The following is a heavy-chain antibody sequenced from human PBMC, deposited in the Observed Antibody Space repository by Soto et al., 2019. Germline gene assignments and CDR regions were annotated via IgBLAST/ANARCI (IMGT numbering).Heavy chain of an antibody. CDR1: GGSFNRHT. Sequence: QVQLVQPGAEVRKPGSSVRVSCKASGGSFNRHTISWVRQAPGQGLEWMGGIIPIFGTANHDQKFQGRVTIIADESTSTVYMELGSLRSDDTARYYCARGWGYDSTDYYYAYWGQGTLVIASS. V-gene: IGHV1-69*01. J-gene: IGHJ4*02. CDR2: IIPIFGTA. CDR3: ARGWGYDSTDYYYAY. D-gene: IGHD3-22*01.